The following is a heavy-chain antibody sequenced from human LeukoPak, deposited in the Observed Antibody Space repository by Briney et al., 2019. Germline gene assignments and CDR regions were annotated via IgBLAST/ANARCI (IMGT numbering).Heavy chain of an antibody. V-gene: IGHV3-66*01. CDR3: ARDGRTVTGSHYFDD. D-gene: IGHD6-19*01. Sequence: GGSLRLSCAASGFTVSSNYMSWVRQAPGKGLEWVSVIYSGGKTYFADSVKGRFTISRDNSKNTLYLQMNSLRAEDTAVYYCARDGRTVTGSHYFDDWGQGTLVTVSS. J-gene: IGHJ4*02. CDR2: IYSGGKT. CDR1: GFTVSSNY.